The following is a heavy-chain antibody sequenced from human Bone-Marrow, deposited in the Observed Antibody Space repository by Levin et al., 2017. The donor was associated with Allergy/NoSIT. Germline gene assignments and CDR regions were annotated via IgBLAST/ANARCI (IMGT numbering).Heavy chain of an antibody. CDR3: WRDLDYYYYMDV. CDR1: GTSVNAGSNH. Sequence: HSQTLSLTCIVSGTSVNAGSNHWSWIRQSPGKGLEWIGYIDYRGGTKYNPSLRSRVTISSDTSKNQFSLNLRSVTTADSAVYYCWRDLDYYYYMDVWGKGTTVTVSS. CDR2: IDYRGGT. J-gene: IGHJ6*03. V-gene: IGHV4-61*01.